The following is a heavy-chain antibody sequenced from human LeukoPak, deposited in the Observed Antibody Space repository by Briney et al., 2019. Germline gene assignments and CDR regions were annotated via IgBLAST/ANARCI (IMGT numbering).Heavy chain of an antibody. Sequence: GGSLRLSCAASGFTVSTSFMSWVRQAPGKGLEWVSVIYSGGSTYYADSVKGRFTISRDNSKNTLYLQMNSLRAEDTAVYYCAKDMSAYCGGDCYYDYWGQGTLVTVSS. V-gene: IGHV3-53*01. J-gene: IGHJ4*02. CDR3: AKDMSAYCGGDCYYDY. CDR1: GFTVSTSF. D-gene: IGHD2-21*02. CDR2: IYSGGST.